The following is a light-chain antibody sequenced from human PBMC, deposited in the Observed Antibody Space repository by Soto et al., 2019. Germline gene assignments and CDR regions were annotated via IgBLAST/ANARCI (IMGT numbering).Light chain of an antibody. CDR1: QDIGTF. CDR3: QQSYSTPQIT. V-gene: IGKV1-39*01. J-gene: IGKJ3*01. Sequence: DFQMTQSPSSLSASVGDTVTITCRASQDIGTFLNWYQQKPGKAPKLLIYAASDLLSGVSSRFSGSGSRTDFTITISSLQPEDFAPYYCQQSYSTPQITFGPGTKVDMK. CDR2: AAS.